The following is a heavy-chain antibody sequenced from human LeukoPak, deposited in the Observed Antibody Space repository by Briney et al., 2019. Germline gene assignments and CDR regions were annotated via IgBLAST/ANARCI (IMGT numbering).Heavy chain of an antibody. CDR2: ISGSGGST. Sequence: GGSLRLSCAASGFTFSIYAMSWVRQAPGKGLEWVSDISGSGGSTYYADSVKGRFTISRDSSKNTLYLQMNSLRAEDTAVYYCAKYLTVAGSTGYFDYWGQGTLVTVSS. J-gene: IGHJ4*02. CDR1: GFTFSIYA. CDR3: AKYLTVAGSTGYFDY. D-gene: IGHD6-19*01. V-gene: IGHV3-23*01.